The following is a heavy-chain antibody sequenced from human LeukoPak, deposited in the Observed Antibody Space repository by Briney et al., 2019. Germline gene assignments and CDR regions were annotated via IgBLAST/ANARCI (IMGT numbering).Heavy chain of an antibody. CDR3: ASRVDTTLV. J-gene: IGHJ4*02. Sequence: GGSLRLSCAASGFTVYSYAMSWGRQAPGKGLERVSAIRGSGVATFYADSVKGRFTISRDNSRNTLYLQMNSLRAEDTAVYFCASRVDTTLVWGQGTLVTVSS. CDR2: IRGSGVAT. V-gene: IGHV3-23*01. D-gene: IGHD1-1*01. CDR1: GFTVYSYA.